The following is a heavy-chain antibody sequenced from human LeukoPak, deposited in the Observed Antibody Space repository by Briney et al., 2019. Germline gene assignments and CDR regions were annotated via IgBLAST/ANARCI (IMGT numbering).Heavy chain of an antibody. V-gene: IGHV4-34*01. CDR3: ARPRAARPLSPYNWCDP. Sequence: SETLSLTCAVYGGSFSGYYWSWIRQPPGKGLEWIGEINHSGSTNYNPSLKSRVTISVDTSKNQFSLKLSSVTAADTAVYYCARPRAARPLSPYNWCDPWGQGTLVTVSS. CDR1: GGSFSGYY. CDR2: INHSGST. D-gene: IGHD6-6*01. J-gene: IGHJ5*02.